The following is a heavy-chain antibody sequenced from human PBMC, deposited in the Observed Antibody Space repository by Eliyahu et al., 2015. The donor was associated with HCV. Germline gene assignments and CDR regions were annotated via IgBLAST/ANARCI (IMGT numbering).Heavy chain of an antibody. CDR1: GYXFSTXW. Sequence: EVQLVQSGAEVKKPGEXLKISXQGSGYXFSTXWVAWVXQMPGKGLEWXGIIYPGDSEIRYSPSFQGHVTISADKSINTAYLQWSSLRASDSAIYYCARHAVQGDTGGFDHWGRGTLVTVSS. CDR3: ARHAVQGDTGGFDH. V-gene: IGHV5-51*01. D-gene: IGHD1-1*01. J-gene: IGHJ4*02. CDR2: IYPGDSEI.